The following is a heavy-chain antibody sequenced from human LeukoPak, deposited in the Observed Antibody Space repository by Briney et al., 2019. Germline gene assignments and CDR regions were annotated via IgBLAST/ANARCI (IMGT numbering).Heavy chain of an antibody. CDR2: INHSGST. D-gene: IGHD3-22*01. CDR3: ARSRGDSSGYYYFDY. V-gene: IGHV4-34*01. CDR1: GGSFSGYY. Sequence: PSETLSLTCAVYGGSFSGYYWSWIRQPPGKGLEWIGGINHSGSTNFNPSLKSRATISVNTSKNQFSLQLSSVTAADTAVYYCARSRGDSSGYYYFDYWGQGTLVTVSS. J-gene: IGHJ4*02.